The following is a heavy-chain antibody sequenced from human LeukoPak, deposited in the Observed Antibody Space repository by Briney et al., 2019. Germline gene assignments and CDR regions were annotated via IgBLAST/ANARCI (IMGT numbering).Heavy chain of an antibody. V-gene: IGHV1-69*05. J-gene: IGHJ2*01. Sequence: ASVEVSCKASGDTLRKYAISWVRQAPGQGLEWMGRIIPIFGTTYYAQKFQERVTLTTDESRSTVYMELSSLRSDDTAVYYCARWGDSYFDLWGRGTLVTVSS. CDR2: IIPIFGTT. CDR1: GDTLRKYA. CDR3: ARWGDSYFDL. D-gene: IGHD3-16*01.